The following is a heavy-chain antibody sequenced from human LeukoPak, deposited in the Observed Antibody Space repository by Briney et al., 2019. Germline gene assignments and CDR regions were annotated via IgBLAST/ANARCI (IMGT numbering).Heavy chain of an antibody. CDR1: GYTFTSYA. CDR2: IIPIFGTA. D-gene: IGHD4-17*01. Sequence: ASVKVSCETSGYTFTSYAISWVRQAPGQGLEWMGGIIPIFGTANYAQKFQGRVTITADKSTSTAYMELSSLRSEDTAVYYCARSSVYGDSPGYWGQGTLVTVSS. J-gene: IGHJ4*02. V-gene: IGHV1-69*06. CDR3: ARSSVYGDSPGY.